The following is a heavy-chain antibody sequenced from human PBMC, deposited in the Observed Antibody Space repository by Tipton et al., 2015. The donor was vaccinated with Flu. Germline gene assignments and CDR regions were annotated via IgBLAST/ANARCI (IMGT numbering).Heavy chain of an antibody. Sequence: SLRLSCAASGFIVTSDYMSWVRQAPGKGLEWVSVIYSGDSASYADSVRGRFTISRDNSRNTLYLQMNSLRAEDTAKYYCAREIEEYYFDYWGQGTLVTVSS. CDR2: IYSGDSA. D-gene: IGHD2-21*01. CDR3: AREIEEYYFDY. CDR1: GFIVTSDY. V-gene: IGHV3-53*01. J-gene: IGHJ4*02.